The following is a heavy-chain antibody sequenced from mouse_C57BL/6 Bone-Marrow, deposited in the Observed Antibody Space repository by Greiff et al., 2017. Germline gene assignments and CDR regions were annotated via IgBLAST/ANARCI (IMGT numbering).Heavy chain of an antibody. CDR1: GYTFTSYG. D-gene: IGHD1-1*01. J-gene: IGHJ1*03. CDR3: ATDYYGSSYWWYVDD. CDR2: IYPRSGNT. Sequence: VQLQQSGAELARPGASVKLSCKASGYTFTSYGISWVKQRTGQGLEWIGEIYPRSGNTYYNEKFKGKATLTADKSSSTVYMELRCLTSEDSAVYFCATDYYGSSYWWYVDDWGTGNTGTVSS. V-gene: IGHV1-81*01.